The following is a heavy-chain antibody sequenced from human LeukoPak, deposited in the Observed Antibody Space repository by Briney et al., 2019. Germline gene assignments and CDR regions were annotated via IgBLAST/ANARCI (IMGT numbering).Heavy chain of an antibody. D-gene: IGHD3-10*01. CDR2: IIPIFGTA. V-gene: IGHV1-69*13. CDR3: ARGRNGLIWFGELER. J-gene: IGHJ4*02. CDR1: GYTFTSYG. Sequence: SVKVSCKASGYTFTSYGISWVRQAPGQGLKYMGGIIPIFGTANYAQKFQGRVTITADESKSTAYMEMSSLRSEDTAVYYCARGRNGLIWFGELERWGQGTLVTVSS.